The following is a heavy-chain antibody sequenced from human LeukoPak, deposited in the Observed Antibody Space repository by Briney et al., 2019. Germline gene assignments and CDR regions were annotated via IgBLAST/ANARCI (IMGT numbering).Heavy chain of an antibody. J-gene: IGHJ4*02. D-gene: IGHD6-13*01. CDR3: ARGRQQGGDFDY. CDR2: IYYSGST. V-gene: IGHV4-39*07. Sequence: SETLSLTCTVSGGSISSSSYYWGWIRQPPGKGLEWIGSIYYSGSTYYNPSLKSRVTISVDTSKNQFSLKLSSVTAADTAVYYCARGRQQGGDFDYWGQGTLVTVSS. CDR1: GGSISSSSYY.